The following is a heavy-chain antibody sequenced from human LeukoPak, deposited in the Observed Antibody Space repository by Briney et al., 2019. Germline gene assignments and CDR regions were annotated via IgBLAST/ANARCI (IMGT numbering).Heavy chain of an antibody. Sequence: GGPLRLSCAASGFTFSDYYMSWIREAPGKGLEWGSYISSSGSTIYYADSVKGRFTISRDNAKNSLYLQMNSLRAEDKAVYYCARDVERAFDIWGQGTMVTVSS. V-gene: IGHV3-11*01. CDR3: ARDVERAFDI. CDR1: GFTFSDYY. J-gene: IGHJ3*02. CDR2: ISSSGSTI.